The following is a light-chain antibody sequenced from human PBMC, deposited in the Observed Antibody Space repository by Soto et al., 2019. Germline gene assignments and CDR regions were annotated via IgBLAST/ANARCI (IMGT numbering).Light chain of an antibody. CDR3: ASYGGNNNLL. Sequence: QSALTQPRSVSGSPGQSVTISCTGTSSDVGRYNYVSWYQHHPGTAPKVMIYDVSERPSGVPDRFSGSKSGNTASLTISGLQAEDEADYYCASYGGNNNLLFGGGTKVTVL. CDR1: SSDVGRYNY. CDR2: DVS. V-gene: IGLV2-11*01. J-gene: IGLJ2*01.